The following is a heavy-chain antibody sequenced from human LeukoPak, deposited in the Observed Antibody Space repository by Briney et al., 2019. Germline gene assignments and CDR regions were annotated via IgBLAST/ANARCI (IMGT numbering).Heavy chain of an antibody. CDR1: GDSVSSNSAT. J-gene: IGHJ2*01. CDR3: THSSSWYWYFDL. V-gene: IGHV6-1*01. Sequence: SETLSLTCAISGDSVSSNSATWNWIRQSPSRGLEWLGRTYYKSKWYNDYAVSVKSRITINPDTSKNQFSLQLNSVTPEDTAVYYCTHSSSWYWYFDLWGRGTLVTVSS. CDR2: TYYKSKWYN. D-gene: IGHD6-13*01.